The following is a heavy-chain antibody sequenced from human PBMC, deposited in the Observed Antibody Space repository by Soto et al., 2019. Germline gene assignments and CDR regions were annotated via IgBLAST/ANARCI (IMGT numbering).Heavy chain of an antibody. CDR1: RDSVSSTSTA. CDR2: TYYRSNWYT. Sequence: SQTLSLTCAISRDSVSSTSTAWSWIRQSPSRGLEWLGRTYYRSNWYTDYAVSVKSRITISPDTSKNQFSLQLNSVTPEATAVYYCARGSYYSGWVWGQGTLVTVSS. CDR3: ARGSYYSGWV. V-gene: IGHV6-1*01. J-gene: IGHJ4*02. D-gene: IGHD6-19*01.